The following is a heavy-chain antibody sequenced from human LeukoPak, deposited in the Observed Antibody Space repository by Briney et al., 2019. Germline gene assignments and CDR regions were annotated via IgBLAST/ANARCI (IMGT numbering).Heavy chain of an antibody. D-gene: IGHD3-10*01. V-gene: IGHV3-64*01. Sequence: PGGSLRLSCAASGFTFSSYAMHWVRQAPGKGLEYVSAISSNGGSTYYANSVKGRFTISRDNSKNTLYLQMGSLRAEDMAVYYCARGNYYGSGSYSPRWGQGTLVTVSS. CDR3: ARGNYYGSGSYSPR. CDR1: GFTFSSYA. CDR2: ISSNGGST. J-gene: IGHJ4*02.